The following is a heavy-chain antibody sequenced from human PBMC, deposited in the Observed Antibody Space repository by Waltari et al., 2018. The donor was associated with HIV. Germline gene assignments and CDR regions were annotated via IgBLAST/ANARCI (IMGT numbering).Heavy chain of an antibody. J-gene: IGHJ4*02. CDR3: ASLRGGSCLH. V-gene: IGHV4-34*01. D-gene: IGHD3-10*01. CDR2: INHSGST. CDR1: GGSFSGYY. Sequence: QVQLQQWGAGLLKPSETLSLTCAVYGGSFSGYYWSWIRQPPGKGLEWIGEINHSGSTNNSPSLRSRVTISVAASKTQFSLQVSSVTAAATAVYYCASLRGGSCLHWGQGTLVTVSS.